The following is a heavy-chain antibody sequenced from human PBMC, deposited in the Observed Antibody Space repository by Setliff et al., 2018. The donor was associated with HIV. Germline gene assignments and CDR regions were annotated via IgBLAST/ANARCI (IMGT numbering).Heavy chain of an antibody. CDR2: SYDTGST. D-gene: IGHD6-13*01. CDR1: GGSISSGNYY. Sequence: SETLSLTCTVSGGSISSGNYYLSWIRQPAGKGLEWIGHSYDTGSTDYNPSLKSRVTISVDKSRNQFSLKLSSVTAADTAVYYCARTTSLFPGMAAAQPWYCYYYMDVWGKGTTVTGSS. V-gene: IGHV4-61*09. CDR3: ARTTSLFPGMAAAQPWYCYYYMDV. J-gene: IGHJ6*03.